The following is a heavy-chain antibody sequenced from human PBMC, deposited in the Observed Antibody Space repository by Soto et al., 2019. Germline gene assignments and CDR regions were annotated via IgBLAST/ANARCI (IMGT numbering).Heavy chain of an antibody. CDR1: GGTFSSYT. CDR3: VRGPNERFEYSSSSNYYYYMDV. J-gene: IGHJ6*03. Sequence: ASVKVSCKASGGTFSSYTISWVRQAPGQGLEWMGRIIPILGIANYAQKFQGRVTITADKSTSTAYMELSSLRSEDTAVYYCVRGPNERFEYSSSSNYYYYMDVWGKGTTVTVSS. V-gene: IGHV1-69*02. CDR2: IIPILGIA. D-gene: IGHD6-6*01.